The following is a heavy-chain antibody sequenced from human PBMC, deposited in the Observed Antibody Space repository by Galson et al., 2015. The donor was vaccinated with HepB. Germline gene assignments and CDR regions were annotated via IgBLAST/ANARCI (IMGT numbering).Heavy chain of an antibody. J-gene: IGHJ4*02. V-gene: IGHV4-59*08. CDR3: ARQTQSSGENYFDY. D-gene: IGHD3-22*01. CDR1: GDSLRTFS. Sequence: ETLSLTCTVSGDSLRTFSWSWIRQPLGKELEWIGFVQGSGSTAYNPALKSRVTISLDTSKKQLSLTLNSVTATDTAVYYCARQTQSSGENYFDYWGQGTLVTVSS. CDR2: VQGSGST.